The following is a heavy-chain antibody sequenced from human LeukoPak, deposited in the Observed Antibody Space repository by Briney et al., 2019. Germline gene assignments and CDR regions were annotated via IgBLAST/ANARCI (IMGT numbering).Heavy chain of an antibody. CDR1: GYTFTGYY. CDR2: INPNSGGT. J-gene: IGHJ4*02. D-gene: IGHD2-2*01. Sequence: ASVKVSCKASGYTFTGYYMHWVRQAPGQGLEWMGWINPNSGGTNYAQKFQGRVTMTRDTSISTAYMELSRLRSDDTAVHYCARDGPYCSSTSCYEELHPWGQGTLVTVSS. CDR3: ARDGPYCSSTSCYEELHP. V-gene: IGHV1-2*02.